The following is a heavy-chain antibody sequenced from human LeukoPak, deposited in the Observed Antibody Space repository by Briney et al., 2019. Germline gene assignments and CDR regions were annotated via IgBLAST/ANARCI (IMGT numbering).Heavy chain of an antibody. CDR2: IWNDGSNK. J-gene: IGHJ4*02. CDR3: ARAVGPFDY. D-gene: IGHD2-15*01. Sequence: PGRSLRLSCAASGFTFSTYGMHWVRQAPGKGLEWVSVIWNDGSNKYYADSVKGRFTISRDNFMNTLYLQMNSLRVEYTAVYYCARAVGPFDYWGQGTLVTVSS. V-gene: IGHV3-33*01. CDR1: GFTFSTYG.